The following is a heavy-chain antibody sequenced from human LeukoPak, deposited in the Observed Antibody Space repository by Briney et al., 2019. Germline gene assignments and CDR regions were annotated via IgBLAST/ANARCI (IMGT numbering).Heavy chain of an antibody. Sequence: GASVKVSCKASGGTFSSYAISWVRQAPGQGLEWMGWINPNSGGTNYAQKFQGRVTMTRDTSISTAYMELRSLRSDDTAVYYCARTGSELWFGTQGYYMDVWGKGTTVTVSS. CDR3: ARTGSELWFGTQGYYMDV. V-gene: IGHV1-2*02. J-gene: IGHJ6*03. CDR2: INPNSGGT. D-gene: IGHD3-10*01. CDR1: GGTFSSYA.